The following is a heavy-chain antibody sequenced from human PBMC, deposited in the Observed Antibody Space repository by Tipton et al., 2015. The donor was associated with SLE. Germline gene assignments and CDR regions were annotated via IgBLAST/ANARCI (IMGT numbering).Heavy chain of an antibody. CDR3: AKDGGRGYCSSTSCYFNWFDP. J-gene: IGHJ5*02. D-gene: IGHD2-2*01. CDR2: IWYDGSNK. CDR1: GFTFSSYG. Sequence: SLRLSCAASGFTFSSYGMHWVRQAPGKGLEWVALIWYDGSNKYYADSEKGRFTISRHNSKNTLYLQMNSLRAEDTAVYYCAKDGGRGYCSSTSCYFNWFDPWGQGTLVTVSS. V-gene: IGHV3-33*06.